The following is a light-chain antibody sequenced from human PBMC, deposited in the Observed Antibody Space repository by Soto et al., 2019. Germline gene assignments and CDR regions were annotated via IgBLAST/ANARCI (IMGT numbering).Light chain of an antibody. CDR3: QQYQNLWT. Sequence: IGMAQSPATLSVSPGERATLSCRASQTIYSNVAWYQQRPGQPPRLLIYRASSRATGIPARFSGSGSGTEFTLTLNSLQSEDFAVYYCQQYQNLWTFGQGTKVDIK. J-gene: IGKJ1*01. CDR2: RAS. V-gene: IGKV3-15*01. CDR1: QTIYSN.